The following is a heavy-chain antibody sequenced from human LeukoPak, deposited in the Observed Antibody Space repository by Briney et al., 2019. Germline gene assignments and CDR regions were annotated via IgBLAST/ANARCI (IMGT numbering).Heavy chain of an antibody. V-gene: IGHV3-74*01. CDR1: GFTFSSYW. J-gene: IGHJ3*02. CDR2: INSDGSST. Sequence: GGSLRLSCAASGFTFSSYWMHWVRQAPGKGLVWVSRINSDGSSTTYADSVKGRFTISRDNAKNTLYLQMNSLRAEDTAVYYCARDRGYDNAFDIWGQGTMVAVSS. CDR3: ARDRGYDNAFDI. D-gene: IGHD5-12*01.